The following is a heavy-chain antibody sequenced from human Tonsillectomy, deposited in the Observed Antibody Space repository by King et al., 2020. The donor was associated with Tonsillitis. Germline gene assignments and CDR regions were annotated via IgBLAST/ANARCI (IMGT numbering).Heavy chain of an antibody. Sequence: VQLVESGAEVKKPGASVKVSCKASGYTFTGYYMHWVRQAPGQGLEWMGWINTNSGGTNYAQKFQGWVTMTRDTSISTAYMELSRLRSDDTAVYYCAGGNTYYYDSSGYYVDYWGQGTLVTVSS. J-gene: IGHJ4*02. V-gene: IGHV1-2*04. D-gene: IGHD3-22*01. CDR3: AGGNTYYYDSSGYYVDY. CDR1: GYTFTGYY. CDR2: INTNSGGT.